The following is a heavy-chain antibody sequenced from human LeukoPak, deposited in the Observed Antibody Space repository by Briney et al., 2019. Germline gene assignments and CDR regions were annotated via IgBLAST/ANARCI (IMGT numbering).Heavy chain of an antibody. V-gene: IGHV1-18*04. D-gene: IGHD6-13*01. CDR2: ISAYNGNT. CDR1: GYTFTDYY. Sequence: VASVKVSFKASGYTFTDYYIHWVRQAPGQGLEWMGWISAYNGNTNYAQKLQGRVTMTTDTSTSTAYMELRSLRSDDTAVYYCARDGHSSSWAYWGQGTLVTVSS. J-gene: IGHJ4*02. CDR3: ARDGHSSSWAY.